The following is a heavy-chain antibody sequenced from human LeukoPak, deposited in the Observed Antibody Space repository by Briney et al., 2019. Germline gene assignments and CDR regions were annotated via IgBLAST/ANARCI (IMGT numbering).Heavy chain of an antibody. D-gene: IGHD2-15*01. CDR2: INHSGST. J-gene: IGHJ4*02. CDR3: ARAALYCSGGSCYVY. V-gene: IGHV4-34*01. Sequence: SETLSLTCAVCGGSFSGYYWSWIRQPPGKGLEWIGEINHSGSTNYNPSLKSRVTISVDTSKNQFSLKLSSVTAADTAVYYCARAALYCSGGSCYVYWGQGTLVTVSS. CDR1: GGSFSGYY.